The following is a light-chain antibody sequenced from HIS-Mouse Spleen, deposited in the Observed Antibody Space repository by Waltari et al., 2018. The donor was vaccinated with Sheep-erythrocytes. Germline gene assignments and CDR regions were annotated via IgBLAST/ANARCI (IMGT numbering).Light chain of an antibody. CDR3: SSYAGSNNYV. CDR2: EVS. Sequence: QSALTQPPSASGSPGQSVTISCTRTSSAVGGYNYVSWYQQHPGKAPKLMIYEVSKRPSGVPDRFSGSKSGNTASLTVSGLQAEDEADYYCSSYAGSNNYVFGTGTKVTVL. J-gene: IGLJ1*01. V-gene: IGLV2-8*01. CDR1: SSAVGGYNY.